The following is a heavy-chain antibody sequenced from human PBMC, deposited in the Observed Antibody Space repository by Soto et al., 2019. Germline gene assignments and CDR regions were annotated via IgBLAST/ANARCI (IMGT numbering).Heavy chain of an antibody. J-gene: IGHJ4*02. CDR3: AKDIRGAVAGKGFDY. CDR1: GFTFDDYA. V-gene: IGHV3-9*01. CDR2: ISWNSGSI. D-gene: IGHD6-19*01. Sequence: ESGGGLVQPGRSLRLSCAASGFTFDDYAMHWVRQAPGKGLEWVSGISWNSGSIGYADSVKGRFTISRDNAKNSLYLQMNSLRAEDTALYYCAKDIRGAVAGKGFDYWGQGTLVTVSS.